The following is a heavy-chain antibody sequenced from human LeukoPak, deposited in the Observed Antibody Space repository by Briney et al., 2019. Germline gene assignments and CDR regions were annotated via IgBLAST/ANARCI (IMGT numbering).Heavy chain of an antibody. J-gene: IGHJ4*02. CDR1: GFTFSSYA. CDR3: AKDLVSPFIAAAGTGPFDY. D-gene: IGHD6-13*01. Sequence: GGSLRLSCAASGFTFSSYAMSWVRQSPGKGLEWVSAISGSGGSTYYADSVKGRFTISRDNSKNTLYLQMNSLRAEDTAVYYCAKDLVSPFIAAAGTGPFDYWGQGTLVTVSS. CDR2: ISGSGGST. V-gene: IGHV3-23*01.